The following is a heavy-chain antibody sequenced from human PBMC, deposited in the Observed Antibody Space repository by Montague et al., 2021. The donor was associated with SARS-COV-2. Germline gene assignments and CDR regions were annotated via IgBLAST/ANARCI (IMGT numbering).Heavy chain of an antibody. CDR1: GGSISSGGYY. Sequence: TLSLTCTVSGGSISSGGYYWSWIRQHPGKGLEWIGYIYYSGSTYYNPSLKSRVTISVDTSKNQFSLKLSSVTAAGTAVYYCASTYGGNLGYYYYYMDVWGKGTTVNVSS. D-gene: IGHD4-23*01. V-gene: IGHV4-31*03. J-gene: IGHJ6*03. CDR2: IYYSGST. CDR3: ASTYGGNLGYYYYYMDV.